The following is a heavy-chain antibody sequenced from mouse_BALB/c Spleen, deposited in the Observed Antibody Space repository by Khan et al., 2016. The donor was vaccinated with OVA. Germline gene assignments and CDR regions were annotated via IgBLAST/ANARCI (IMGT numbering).Heavy chain of an antibody. D-gene: IGHD1-1*01. V-gene: IGHV3-2*02. J-gene: IGHJ2*01. CDR1: GYSITSDYA. Sequence: EVQLVETGPGLVKPSQSLSLTCTVTGYSITSDYAWNWIRQFPGNKLEWMGYISYSGNTKYNPSLQSRISITRDTSKNQFFLQLNSVTIEDTATYNCARIYGGDFNYWGQGTTLTVSS. CDR2: ISYSGNT. CDR3: ARIYGGDFNY.